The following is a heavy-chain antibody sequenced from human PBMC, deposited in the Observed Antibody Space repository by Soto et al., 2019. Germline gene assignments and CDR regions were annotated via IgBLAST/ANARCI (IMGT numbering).Heavy chain of an antibody. J-gene: IGHJ5*01. CDR2: IYSSGST. CDR3: ARQTTYSSSWFDY. Sequence: SDTMSLTCTVSGGSIINYYWTWIRQPAGKGLEWVGRIYSSGSTSYNPSLKSRLTMSVDTSKNQFSLKLTSVTAADTALYYCARQTTYSSSWFDYWGHGTLVTVSS. V-gene: IGHV4-4*07. CDR1: GGSIINYY. D-gene: IGHD6-13*01.